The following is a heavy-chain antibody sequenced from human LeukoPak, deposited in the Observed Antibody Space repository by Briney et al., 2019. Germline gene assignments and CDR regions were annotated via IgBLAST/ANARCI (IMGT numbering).Heavy chain of an antibody. J-gene: IGHJ4*02. CDR3: ARGSRLWYYDILTGYSRPDLDY. D-gene: IGHD3-9*01. CDR2: ISAYNGNT. V-gene: IGHV1-18*01. CDR1: GYTFTSYG. Sequence: GASVKVSCKASGYTFTSYGISWVRQAPGQGLEWMGWISAYNGNTGYAQKFQGRVTMTRDTSISTAYMELSSLRSEDTAVYYCARGSRLWYYDILTGYSRPDLDYWGQGTLVTVSS.